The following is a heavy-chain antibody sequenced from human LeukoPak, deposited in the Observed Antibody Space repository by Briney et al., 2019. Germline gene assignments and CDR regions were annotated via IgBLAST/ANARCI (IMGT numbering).Heavy chain of an antibody. CDR1: GGTFSTYA. V-gene: IGHV1-69*04. Sequence: SVNVSCKASGGTFSTYAISWVRQAPGQGLESVGRIVPILGTANYAQNFQGRVTITADRSTTTAYMELSSLRSEDTAVYYCARVPQGSSWPYYFDYWGQGTLVTVSS. D-gene: IGHD6-13*01. CDR3: ARVPQGSSWPYYFDY. J-gene: IGHJ4*02. CDR2: IVPILGTA.